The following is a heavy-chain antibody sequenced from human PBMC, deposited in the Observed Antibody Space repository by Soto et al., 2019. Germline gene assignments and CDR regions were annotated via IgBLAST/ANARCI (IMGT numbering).Heavy chain of an antibody. J-gene: IGHJ4*02. V-gene: IGHV3-21*04. CDR3: AKGHSYYDFRLEY. D-gene: IGHD3-3*01. CDR2: ISGSGSDI. Sequence: GVPIRLPYTASEVTFRSYGMNRVSKNPGKGLEWVSTISGSGSDIYYADSVKGRFTISRDNAKNTLYLQMTSLRAEDMAVYYCAKGHSYYDFRLEYWGQGTLVTGSS. CDR1: EVTFRSYG.